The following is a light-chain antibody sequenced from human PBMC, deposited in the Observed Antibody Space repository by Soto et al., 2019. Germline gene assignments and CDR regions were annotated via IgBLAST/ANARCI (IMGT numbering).Light chain of an antibody. CDR2: DDD. Sequence: QSVLTQPPSVSAAPGQKVSISCSGSPTNIGNNLVSWYQQVPGTAPKLLIYDDDKRPSGIPDRFSGSKSGASATLGITGLRTGDEADYYCGTWDYSLSGVVFGGGTKVTVL. J-gene: IGLJ3*02. CDR1: PTNIGNNL. V-gene: IGLV1-51*01. CDR3: GTWDYSLSGVV.